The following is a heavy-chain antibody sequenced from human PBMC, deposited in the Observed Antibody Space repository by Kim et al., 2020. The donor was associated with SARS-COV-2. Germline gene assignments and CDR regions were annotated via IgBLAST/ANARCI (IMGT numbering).Heavy chain of an antibody. J-gene: IGHJ4*02. CDR3: VRAPARTLNSPAYFDF. CDR2: IYPGESYP. Sequence: GESLKISCKGSGYSFASYWIGWVRQLPGEGLEWMGIIYPGESYPAYSPSFQGHVTISADQSITTAFLQWSSLKAWDTAMYYCVRAPARTLNSPAYFDFWGQGTLVTVSS. CDR1: GYSFASYW. D-gene: IGHD2-21*01. V-gene: IGHV5-51*01.